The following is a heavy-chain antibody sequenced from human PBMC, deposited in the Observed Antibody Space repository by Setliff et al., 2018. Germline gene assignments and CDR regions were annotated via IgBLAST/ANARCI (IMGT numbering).Heavy chain of an antibody. D-gene: IGHD6-13*01. Sequence: ASVKVSCKASGYTLSHYYMHWVRQAPGQGLEWLGLINPSGENTNYAQKFQGRVNMTRDTSTSTVYMELRSLKSEDTATYFCARGLIAYASWYPNKHTYYYYMDVWGKGTTVTVSS. CDR2: INPSGENT. CDR3: ARGLIAYASWYPNKHTYYYYMDV. J-gene: IGHJ6*03. V-gene: IGHV1-46*01. CDR1: GYTLSHYY.